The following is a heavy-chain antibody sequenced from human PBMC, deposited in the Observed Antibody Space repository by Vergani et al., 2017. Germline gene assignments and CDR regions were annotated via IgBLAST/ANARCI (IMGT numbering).Heavy chain of an antibody. CDR1: GFTFSSYS. CDR3: ARPYDSSGYYSLDYAFDI. D-gene: IGHD3-22*01. J-gene: IGHJ3*02. Sequence: EVQLVESGGGLVKPGGSLRLSCAASGFTFSSYSMNWVRQAPGKGLEWVSSISSSSSYIYYADSVKGRFTISRDNAKNSLYLQMNSLRAEDTAVYYCARPYDSSGYYSLDYAFDIWGQGTMVTVSS. CDR2: ISSSSSYI. V-gene: IGHV3-21*01.